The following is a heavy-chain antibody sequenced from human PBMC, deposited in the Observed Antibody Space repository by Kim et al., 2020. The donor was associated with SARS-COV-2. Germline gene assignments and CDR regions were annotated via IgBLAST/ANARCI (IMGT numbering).Heavy chain of an antibody. CDR3: TTVPGTLSYGMDV. Sequence: YAAPVKGRFTISRDESKNTLYLQMNSLKTEDTAVYYCTTVPGTLSYGMDVWGQGTTVTVSS. J-gene: IGHJ6*02. D-gene: IGHD1-1*01. V-gene: IGHV3-15*01.